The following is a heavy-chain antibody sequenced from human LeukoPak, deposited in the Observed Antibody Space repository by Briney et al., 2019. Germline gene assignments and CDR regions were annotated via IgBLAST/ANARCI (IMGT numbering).Heavy chain of an antibody. CDR2: ISWNSGSI. CDR3: ARDQRVWFGELPNYYYYMDV. D-gene: IGHD3-10*01. V-gene: IGHV3-9*03. CDR1: GFTFDDYA. J-gene: IGHJ6*03. Sequence: GRSLRLSCAASGFTFDDYAMHWVRQAPGKGLEWVSGISWNSGSIGYADSVKGRFTISRDNAKNSLYLQMNSLRAEDMALYYCARDQRVWFGELPNYYYYMDVWGKGTTVTVSS.